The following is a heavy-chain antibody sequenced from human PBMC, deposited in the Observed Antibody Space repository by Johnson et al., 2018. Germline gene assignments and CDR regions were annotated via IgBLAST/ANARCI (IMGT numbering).Heavy chain of an antibody. CDR2: IIPIFGIA. Sequence: QVQLVQSGPEVKKPGTSVKVSCKASGGTFSSYAISWVRQAPGQGLEWMGGIIPIFGIANYAQKFPGRVTITADHSTSTAYMELSSLRSEDTAVYYCARDLGYRAPKDYYYYYMDVWGKGTTVTVSS. CDR3: ARDLGYRAPKDYYYYYMDV. V-gene: IGHV1-69*17. D-gene: IGHD3-16*02. CDR1: GGTFSSYA. J-gene: IGHJ6*03.